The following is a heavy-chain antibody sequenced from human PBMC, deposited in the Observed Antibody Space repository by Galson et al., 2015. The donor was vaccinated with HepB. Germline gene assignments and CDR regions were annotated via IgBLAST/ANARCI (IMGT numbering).Heavy chain of an antibody. CDR2: IDPSDSYT. CDR1: GYSFTSYW. Sequence: QSGAEVKKPGESLRISCKGSGYSFTSYWISWVRQMPGKGLEWMGRIDPSDSYTNYSPSFQGHVTISADKSISTAYLQWSSLKASDTAMYYCARHPLDIVVVPAAMHPYDYWGQGTLVTVSS. J-gene: IGHJ4*02. D-gene: IGHD2-2*03. V-gene: IGHV5-10-1*01. CDR3: ARHPLDIVVVPAAMHPYDY.